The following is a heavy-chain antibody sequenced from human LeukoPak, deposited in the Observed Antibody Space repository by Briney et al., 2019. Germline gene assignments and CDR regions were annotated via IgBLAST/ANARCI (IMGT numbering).Heavy chain of an antibody. D-gene: IGHD6-13*01. V-gene: IGHV4-4*07. CDR3: ARDRGSSSWYDYYYMDV. Sequence: PSETLSLTCTVSGGSISSYYWSWIRQPAGKGLEWIGRIYTSGNTKYNPSLKSRVTMSVDKSKNQVSLKLSSVTAADTAVYYCARDRGSSSWYDYYYMDVWGKGTTVTVPS. CDR2: IYTSGNT. CDR1: GGSISSYY. J-gene: IGHJ6*03.